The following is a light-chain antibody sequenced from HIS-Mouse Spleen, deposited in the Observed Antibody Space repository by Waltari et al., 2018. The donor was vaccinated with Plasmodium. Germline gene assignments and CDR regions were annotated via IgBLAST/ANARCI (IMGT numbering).Light chain of an antibody. CDR1: SSDVGGYNY. V-gene: IGLV2-8*01. CDR3: SSYAGSNNLV. CDR2: EVS. Sequence: QSALTQPPSASGSPGQSVTISCTGTSSDVGGYNYVSWYQTHPGKAPKLMIDEVSNRPSGVPDRFSGSKSVNTASLTVSGLQAEDEADYYCSSYAGSNNLVFGGGTKLTVL. J-gene: IGLJ2*01.